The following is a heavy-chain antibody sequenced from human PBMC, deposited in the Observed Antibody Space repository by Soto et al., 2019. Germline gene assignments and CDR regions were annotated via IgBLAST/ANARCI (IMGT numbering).Heavy chain of an antibody. V-gene: IGHV3-21*01. CDR2: ISSGSSYI. Sequence: GGSLRLSCAASGFFFTGYNINWVRQTPGKGLEWVSSISSGSSYIYYADSVKGRFTISRDNAKNSLYLQMNTLRAEDTALYYCARRRAAAGTLTFDYWGQGTRVTVSS. J-gene: IGHJ4*02. CDR1: GFFFTGYN. D-gene: IGHD6-13*01. CDR3: ARRRAAAGTLTFDY.